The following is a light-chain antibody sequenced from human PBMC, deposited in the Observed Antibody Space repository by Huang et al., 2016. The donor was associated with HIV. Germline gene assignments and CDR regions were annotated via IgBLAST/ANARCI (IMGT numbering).Light chain of an antibody. CDR1: QSVGTN. CDR3: QHYKT. J-gene: IGKJ2*01. V-gene: IGKV3-15*01. Sequence: EIMMTQSPAILSVSPGDRVTLSCRTSQSVGTNLAWYQQKPGQGPRLLMYGASNRATDIPARFSGRGSGTEFTLTISSLQSEDFAIYSCQHYKTFGRGTKLEI. CDR2: GAS.